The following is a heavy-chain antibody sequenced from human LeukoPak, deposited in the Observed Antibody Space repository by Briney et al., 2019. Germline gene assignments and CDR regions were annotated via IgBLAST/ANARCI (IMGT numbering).Heavy chain of an antibody. CDR1: GYTFTSYG. D-gene: IGHD6-13*01. CDR2: ISAYNGNT. Sequence: ASVKVSRKASGYTFTSYGISWVRQAPGQGLEWMGWISAYNGNTNYAQKLQGRVTMTTDTSTSTAYMELRSLRSDDTAVYYCARDRASSSWSHDAFDIWGQGTMVTVSS. V-gene: IGHV1-18*01. CDR3: ARDRASSSWSHDAFDI. J-gene: IGHJ3*02.